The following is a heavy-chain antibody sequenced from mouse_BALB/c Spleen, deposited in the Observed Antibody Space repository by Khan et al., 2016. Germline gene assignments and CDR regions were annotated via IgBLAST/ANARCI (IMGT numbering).Heavy chain of an antibody. CDR3: ASDGYSSWFAY. V-gene: IGHV1S41*01. Sequence: DLVKPGASVKLSCKASGYTFTSYWINWIKQRPGQGLEWIGRIAPGSGSTYYNEMFKGKATLTEDTSSSTAYIQLSSLSSEDSAVYFCASDGYSSWFAYWGQGTLVTVSA. D-gene: IGHD2-3*01. CDR2: IAPGSGST. J-gene: IGHJ3*01. CDR1: GYTFTSYW.